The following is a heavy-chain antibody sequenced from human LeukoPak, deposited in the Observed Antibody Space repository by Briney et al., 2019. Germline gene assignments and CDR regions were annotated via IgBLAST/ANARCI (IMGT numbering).Heavy chain of an antibody. D-gene: IGHD3-22*01. Sequence: HGESLKISCKGSGYSFASFWIAWVRQVPGKGLEWMGIIWPIDSDTIYSPSFQGQVTISVDKSISTAYLQWSSLKASDTAMYYCARRPSYDSSGYSVDDWGQGTLVTVSS. CDR1: GYSFASFW. CDR2: IWPIDSDT. V-gene: IGHV5-51*01. CDR3: ARRPSYDSSGYSVDD. J-gene: IGHJ4*02.